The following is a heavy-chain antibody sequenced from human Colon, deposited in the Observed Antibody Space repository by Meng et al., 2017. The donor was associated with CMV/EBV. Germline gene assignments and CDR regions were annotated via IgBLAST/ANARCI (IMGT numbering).Heavy chain of an antibody. CDR1: GFTFSTYA. D-gene: IGHD3-3*01. Sequence: GGSLRLSCAASGFTFSTYAMSWVRQAPGKGLDWVSVISGSGGTTYYADSVKGRFTISRDNSKNTVYLQMNSLRAEDTALYYCVKMKYYDFWSGSRSYYSYYGMDVWGQGTTVTVSS. CDR2: ISGSGGTT. CDR3: VKMKYYDFWSGSRSYYSYYGMDV. V-gene: IGHV3-23*01. J-gene: IGHJ6*02.